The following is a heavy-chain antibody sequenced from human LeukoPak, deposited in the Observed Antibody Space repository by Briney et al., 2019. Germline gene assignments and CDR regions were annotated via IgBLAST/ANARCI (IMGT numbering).Heavy chain of an antibody. Sequence: PGGSLRLSCAASGFTVSSNYMSWVRQAPGKGLEWVSVIYSGGSTYYADSVKGRFTISRDNSKNTLYLQMNSLRAEDTAVYYCARGGDGSRSNPSRLDPWGQGTLVTVSS. J-gene: IGHJ5*02. D-gene: IGHD2-15*01. CDR3: ARGGDGSRSNPSRLDP. V-gene: IGHV3-66*01. CDR1: GFTVSSNY. CDR2: IYSGGST.